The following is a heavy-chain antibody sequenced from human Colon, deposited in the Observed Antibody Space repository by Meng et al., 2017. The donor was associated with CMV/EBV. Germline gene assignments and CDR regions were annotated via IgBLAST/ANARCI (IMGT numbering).Heavy chain of an antibody. CDR2: ISTTGSDI. CDR1: GFTFSSYA. CDR3: VRHLEAGRNGYSEPF. V-gene: IGHV3-21*01. D-gene: IGHD5-18*01. J-gene: IGHJ1*01. Sequence: GGSLRLSCAASGFTFSSYAMHWVRQAPGRGLEWVSSISTTGSDIYYADSVKGRFTLSRDNAKNSVFLQINSLRVEDTAVYYCVRHLEAGRNGYSEPFWGQGTLVTVSS.